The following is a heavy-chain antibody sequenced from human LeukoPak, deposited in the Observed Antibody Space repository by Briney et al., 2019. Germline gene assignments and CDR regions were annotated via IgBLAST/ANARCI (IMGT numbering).Heavy chain of an antibody. Sequence: SETLSLTCTVSGVSMSIYYWSWILQPPGKRLEWIAFISYIGSSNYNPSLTSRATISVDTSKNQFSLKLSSVTAADTAVYYCARGPRWLTSYYFDYWGQGTLVTVSS. CDR1: GVSMSIYY. V-gene: IGHV4-59*12. CDR3: ARGPRWLTSYYFDY. D-gene: IGHD6-19*01. J-gene: IGHJ4*02. CDR2: ISYIGSS.